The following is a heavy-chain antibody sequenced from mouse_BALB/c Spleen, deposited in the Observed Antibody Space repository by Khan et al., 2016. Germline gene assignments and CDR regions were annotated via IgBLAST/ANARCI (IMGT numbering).Heavy chain of an antibody. CDR1: GFTFTSYD. J-gene: IGHJ2*01. D-gene: IGHD1-1*01. V-gene: IGHV1S56*01. CDR2: IFPGDGST. CDR3: ASSVPYYFGFDY. Sequence: VQLQQSGADLVKPGASVKFSCKASGFTFTSYDINWVRQTPEQGLEWIGWIFPGDGSTKYNEKFKGQATLTTDKSSSTAYIQPSRRISKDLAIYFCASSVPYYFGFDYWGQGTTLTVSS.